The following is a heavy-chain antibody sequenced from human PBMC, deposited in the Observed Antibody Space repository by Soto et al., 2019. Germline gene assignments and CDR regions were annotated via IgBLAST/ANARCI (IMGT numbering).Heavy chain of an antibody. J-gene: IGHJ6*03. CDR3: ARAVFSSILYIDF. V-gene: IGHV4-30-2*01. D-gene: IGHD3-10*01. Sequence: QLQLQESGSGLVKPLQTLSLTCGISGDSISSRGYTWTWIRQPPGKGLEWIGYIYPSGAAYYNPSFKSRVTISLETSKNRFSLTVKSATAAATAVYYCARAVFSSILYIDFWGQGTTVTVSS. CDR1: GDSISSRGYT. CDR2: IYPSGAA.